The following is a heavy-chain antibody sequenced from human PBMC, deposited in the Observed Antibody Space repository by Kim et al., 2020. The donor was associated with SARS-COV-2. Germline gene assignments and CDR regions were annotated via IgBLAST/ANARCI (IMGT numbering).Heavy chain of an antibody. J-gene: IGHJ6*02. Sequence: SVKVSCKASGGTFSSYAISWVRQAPGQGLEWMGGIIPIFGTANYAQKFQGRVTITADESTSTAYMELSSLRSEDTAVYYCARVAGYDILTGYYKYYGMDVWGQGTTVTVSS. CDR3: ARVAGYDILTGYYKYYGMDV. V-gene: IGHV1-69*13. D-gene: IGHD3-9*01. CDR1: GGTFSSYA. CDR2: IIPIFGTA.